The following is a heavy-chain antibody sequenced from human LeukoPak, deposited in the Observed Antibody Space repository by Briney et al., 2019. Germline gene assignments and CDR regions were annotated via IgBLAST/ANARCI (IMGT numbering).Heavy chain of an antibody. CDR3: ARDGIGSGSLTDY. CDR1: GYTFTSYY. Sequence: GASVEVSCKASGYTFTSYYMHWVRQAPGQGLEWMGWDNTNTGNPTYAQGFTGRFVFSLDTSVRTAYLQISSLKTEDAAVYYCARDGIGSGSLTDYWGQGTLVTVSS. CDR2: DNTNTGNP. J-gene: IGHJ4*02. V-gene: IGHV7-4-1*02. D-gene: IGHD3-10*01.